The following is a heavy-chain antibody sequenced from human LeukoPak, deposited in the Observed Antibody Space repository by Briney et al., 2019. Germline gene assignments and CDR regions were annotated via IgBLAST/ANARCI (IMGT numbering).Heavy chain of an antibody. V-gene: IGHV4-4*07. Sequence: SETLSLTCTVSGGSISSYYWSWIRQPAGKGLEWIGRIYTSGSTNYNPSLKSRVTMSVDTSKNQFSLKLSSVTAADTAAYYCARGRPDYDAFDIWGQGTMVTVSS. J-gene: IGHJ3*02. D-gene: IGHD6-6*01. CDR3: ARGRPDYDAFDI. CDR1: GGSISSYY. CDR2: IYTSGST.